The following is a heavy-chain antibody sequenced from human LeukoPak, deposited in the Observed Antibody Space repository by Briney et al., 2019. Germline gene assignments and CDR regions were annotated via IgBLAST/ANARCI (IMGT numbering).Heavy chain of an antibody. CDR2: MNPNSGNT. CDR1: RYTFTSYD. CDR3: TRASPADAFDI. Sequence: AASVKVSRKASRYTFTSYDINWVRQATGQGLEWMGWMNPNSGNTGYAQKFQGRVTMTRNTSISTAYMELSSLRSDDTAVYYCTRASPADAFDIWGQGTMVTVSS. J-gene: IGHJ3*02. V-gene: IGHV1-8*01.